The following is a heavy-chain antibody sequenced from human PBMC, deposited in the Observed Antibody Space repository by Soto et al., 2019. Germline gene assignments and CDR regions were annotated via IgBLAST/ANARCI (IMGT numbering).Heavy chain of an antibody. CDR3: ARDPTYSYGSTYFHF. J-gene: IGHJ4*02. V-gene: IGHV3-30*09. CDR1: GFTFSSYT. CDR2: ISYDGSNK. D-gene: IGHD5-18*01. Sequence: PGGSLRLSRAASGFTFSSYTMHWVRQAPGKGLEWVAVISYDGSNKYYADSVRGRFAISRDNSKNTLYLQMNSLRAEDTAVYYCARDPTYSYGSTYFHFWGQGTLVTVSS.